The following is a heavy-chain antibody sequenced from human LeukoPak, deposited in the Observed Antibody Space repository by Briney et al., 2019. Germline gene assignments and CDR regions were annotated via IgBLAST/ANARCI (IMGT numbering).Heavy chain of an antibody. V-gene: IGHV3-7*01. Sequence: GGSLRLSCAASGFTFSSYWMSWVRQAPGKGLEWMANIKQDGSEKYYVDSVKGRFTISRDNAKNSLYLQMNSLRAEDTAVYYCASIAVAYYFDYWGQGTLVTVSS. J-gene: IGHJ4*02. CDR2: IKQDGSEK. CDR1: GFTFSSYW. CDR3: ASIAVAYYFDY. D-gene: IGHD6-19*01.